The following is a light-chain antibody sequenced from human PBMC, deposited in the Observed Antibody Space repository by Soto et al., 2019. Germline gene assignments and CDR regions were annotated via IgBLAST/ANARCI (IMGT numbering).Light chain of an antibody. CDR1: SSNIGSNI. V-gene: IGLV1-44*01. J-gene: IGLJ3*02. CDR2: SND. Sequence: QAVVTQPPSASGTPGQRVTISCSGSSSNIGSNIVNWYKQLPGTAPKLLVHSNDQRPSGVPDRFSGSKSGTSASLAISGLQSEDEADYYCAAWDDSLSGPVFGGGTKLTVL. CDR3: AAWDDSLSGPV.